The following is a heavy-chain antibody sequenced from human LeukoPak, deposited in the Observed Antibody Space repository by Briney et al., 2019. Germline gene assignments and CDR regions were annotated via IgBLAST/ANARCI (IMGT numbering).Heavy chain of an antibody. CDR1: GFTFSSYG. J-gene: IGHJ3*02. Sequence: GGSLRLSCAASGFTFSSYGMHWVRQAPGKGLEWVAVISYDGSNKYYADSVKGRFTISRDNSKNTLYLQMNSLRAEDTAVYYCAKLSLGGANDAFDTWGQGTMVTVSS. CDR2: ISYDGSNK. CDR3: AKLSLGGANDAFDT. D-gene: IGHD3-16*01. V-gene: IGHV3-30*18.